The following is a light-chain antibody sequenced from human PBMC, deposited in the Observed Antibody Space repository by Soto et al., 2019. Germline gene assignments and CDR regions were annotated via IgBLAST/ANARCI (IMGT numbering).Light chain of an antibody. CDR2: GAS. Sequence: EIVLTQSPGTLSLSPGERATLSCRASQSVSSNYLAWYQQKPGQAPRLLIYGASSRATGIPDRFSGSGSETDFTLTIRRLEPEDFAVYFCQQYSISSTVGQGTKVDIK. CDR3: QQYSISST. J-gene: IGKJ1*01. V-gene: IGKV3-20*01. CDR1: QSVSSNY.